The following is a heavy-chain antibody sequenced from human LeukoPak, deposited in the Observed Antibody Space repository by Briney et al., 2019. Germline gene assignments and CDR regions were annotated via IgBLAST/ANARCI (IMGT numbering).Heavy chain of an antibody. CDR1: GGSISSYY. CDR2: IYPSGST. Sequence: PSETLSLTCTVSGGSISSYYWSWIRQPAGKGLEWIGRIYPSGSTKYNPSLKSRVTISVDTSKNQFSLKLSSVTAADTAVYFCARADEYYYYMDVWGKGTTVTVSS. J-gene: IGHJ6*03. V-gene: IGHV4-4*07. CDR3: ARADEYYYYMDV.